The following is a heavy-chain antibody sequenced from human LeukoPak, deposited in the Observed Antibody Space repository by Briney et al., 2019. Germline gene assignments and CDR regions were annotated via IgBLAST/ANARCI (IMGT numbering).Heavy chain of an antibody. J-gene: IGHJ4*02. D-gene: IGHD2-2*01. CDR2: IYSSGIT. CDR1: GGSIISAY. CDR3: ARGTAAFDW. V-gene: IGHV4-39*07. Sequence: SETLSLTCTVSGGSIISAYWVWIRQPPGKVLEWIGSIYSSGITYFNPSLKSRVTISVDTSNNQFSLNLTSVIAADTAVYYCARGTAAFDWWGQGSLVTVSS.